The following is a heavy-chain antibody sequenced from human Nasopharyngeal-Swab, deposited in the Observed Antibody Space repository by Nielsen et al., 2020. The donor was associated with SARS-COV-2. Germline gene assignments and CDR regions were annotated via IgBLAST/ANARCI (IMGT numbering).Heavy chain of an antibody. CDR1: GSTFNFYY. J-gene: IGHJ3*02. CDR3: ARWVEAATFFDT. CDR2: INPRDGST. V-gene: IGHV1-46*02. D-gene: IGHD6-13*01. Sequence: ASVTVSCKPSGSTFNFYYMHWVRHAPGLGLVCVLMINPRDGSTSYADNLQGRVTMTSDTSTGTAYMELSSLKSGDTAVYYCARWVEAATFFDTWGKGTMVTVSS.